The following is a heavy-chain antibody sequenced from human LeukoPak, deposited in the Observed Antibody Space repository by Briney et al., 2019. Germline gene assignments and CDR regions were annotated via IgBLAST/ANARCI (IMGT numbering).Heavy chain of an antibody. V-gene: IGHV4-59*08. CDR1: GGSFSGYY. J-gene: IGHJ4*02. CDR3: ARATKDKAFDY. CDR2: IYYSGST. D-gene: IGHD2-15*01. Sequence: SETLSLTCAVYGGSFSGYYWSWIRQPPGKGLEWIGYIYYSGSTNYNPSLKSRVTISVDTSRNQFSLKLSSVTAADTAVYYCARATKDKAFDYWGQGTLVTVSS.